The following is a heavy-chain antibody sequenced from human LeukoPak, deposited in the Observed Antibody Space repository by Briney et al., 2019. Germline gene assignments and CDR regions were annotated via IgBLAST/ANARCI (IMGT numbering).Heavy chain of an antibody. V-gene: IGHV1-24*01. CDR3: AMPWELKMEGLGY. D-gene: IGHD1-26*01. CDR2: FDPEDGET. Sequence: GGSLRLSCAASGFTFSSYGMHWVRQAPGKGLEWMGGFDPEDGETIYAQKFQGRVTMTEDTSTDTAYMELSSLRSEDTAVYYCAMPWELKMEGLGYWGQGTLVTVSS. CDR1: GFTFSSYG. J-gene: IGHJ4*02.